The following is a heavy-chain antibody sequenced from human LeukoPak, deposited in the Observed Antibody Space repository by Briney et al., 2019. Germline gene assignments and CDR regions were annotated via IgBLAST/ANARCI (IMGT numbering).Heavy chain of an antibody. Sequence: ASVKVSFKASGYTFTSYGISWVRQAPGQGREWMGWISAYNGNTNYAQKLQGRVTITTDTSTSTAYMELRSLRSDDTAVYYCARRYCSGGSCYQNWFDPWGQGTLVTVSS. D-gene: IGHD2-15*01. J-gene: IGHJ5*02. CDR3: ARRYCSGGSCYQNWFDP. V-gene: IGHV1-18*01. CDR2: ISAYNGNT. CDR1: GYTFTSYG.